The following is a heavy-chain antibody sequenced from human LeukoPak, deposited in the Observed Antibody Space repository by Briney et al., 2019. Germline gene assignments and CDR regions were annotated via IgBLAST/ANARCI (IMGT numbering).Heavy chain of an antibody. Sequence: SETLSLTCTVSGYSISNGYYWGWIRQPPGKGLEWVGSIYHRGSTYYNPPLRSRITISLDRSKQKFSLKLTSVTAADTAVYFCARGAEYYAIWRGYAGYSDYWGQGISVTVSS. CDR3: ARGAEYYAIWRGYAGYSDY. V-gene: IGHV4-38-2*02. CDR1: GYSISNGYY. CDR2: IYHRGST. D-gene: IGHD3-3*01. J-gene: IGHJ4*02.